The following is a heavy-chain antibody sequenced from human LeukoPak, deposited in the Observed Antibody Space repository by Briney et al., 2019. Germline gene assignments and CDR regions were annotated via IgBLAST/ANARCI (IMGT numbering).Heavy chain of an antibody. CDR1: GFTFSTYW. CDR2: IKQDGSEK. J-gene: IGHJ4*02. Sequence: GGSLRLSCAASGFTFSTYWMSWVRQAPGKGLEWVANIKQDGSEKYYVDSVKGRFTISRDSAKNTLYLQMNSLRAEDTAVYYCARARSGYYLDYWGQGTLVTVSS. CDR3: ARARSGYYLDY. V-gene: IGHV3-7*01. D-gene: IGHD3-22*01.